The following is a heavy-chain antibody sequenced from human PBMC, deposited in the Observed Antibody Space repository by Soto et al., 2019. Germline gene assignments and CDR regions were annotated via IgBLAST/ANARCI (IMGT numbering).Heavy chain of an antibody. D-gene: IGHD3-22*01. CDR2: INHSGST. Sequence: SETLSLTCAVYGGSFSGYYWTWIRQPPGTGLEWIGEINHSGSTNYNPSLKSRVTISIDTSKNQFSLKLSSVTATDTAVYYCASQHYYDSSGYYVVYWGQGTLVTVSS. CDR3: ASQHYYDSSGYYVVY. J-gene: IGHJ4*02. V-gene: IGHV4-34*01. CDR1: GGSFSGYY.